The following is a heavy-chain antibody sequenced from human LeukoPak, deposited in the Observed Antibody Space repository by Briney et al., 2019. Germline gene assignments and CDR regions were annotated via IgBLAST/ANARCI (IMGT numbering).Heavy chain of an antibody. V-gene: IGHV4-34*01. CDR1: GGSFSGYY. CDR2: INHSGST. J-gene: IGHJ4*02. D-gene: IGHD3-3*01. Sequence: PSETLSLTCAVYGGSFSGYYWSWIRQPPGKGLEWIGEINHSGSTNYNPFLKSRVTISVDTSKNQFSLKLSSVTAADTAVYYCARAAHGYDFWSGYLDWGQGTLVTVSS. CDR3: ARAAHGYDFWSGYLD.